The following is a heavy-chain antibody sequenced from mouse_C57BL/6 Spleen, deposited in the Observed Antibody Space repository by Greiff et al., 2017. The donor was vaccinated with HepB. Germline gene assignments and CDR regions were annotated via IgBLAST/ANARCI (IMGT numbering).Heavy chain of an antibody. V-gene: IGHV5-4*01. CDR1: GFTFSSYA. CDR2: ISDGGSYT. D-gene: IGHD2-4*01. J-gene: IGHJ4*01. Sequence: EVQRVESGGGLVKPGGSLKLSCAASGFTFSSYAMSWVRQTTEKRLEWVATISDGGSYTYYPDNVKGRFTISRDNAKNNLYLQMSHLKSEDTAMYYCAREGAYDYYYAMDYWGQGTSVTVSS. CDR3: AREGAYDYYYAMDY.